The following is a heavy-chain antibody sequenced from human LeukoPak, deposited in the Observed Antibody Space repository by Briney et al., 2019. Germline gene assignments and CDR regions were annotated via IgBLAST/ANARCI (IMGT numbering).Heavy chain of an antibody. CDR2: ISSSGGTI. CDR3: ARTEPYFDY. D-gene: IGHD1-14*01. J-gene: IGHJ4*02. V-gene: IGHV3-48*03. CDR1: GFTFSSYE. Sequence: PGGSLRLSCAASGFTFSSYEMNWVRQAPGKGLEWVSYISSSGGTIYYADSVKGRFTISRDNAKNSLYLQMNSLRAEDTAVYYCARTEPYFDYWGQGTLVTVSS.